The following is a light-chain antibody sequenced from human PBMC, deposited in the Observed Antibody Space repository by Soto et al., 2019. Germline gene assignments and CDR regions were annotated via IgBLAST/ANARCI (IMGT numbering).Light chain of an antibody. J-gene: IGKJ1*01. CDR3: QQSYSTPPT. CDR2: AAS. Sequence: DIQMTQSPSSLSASVGDRVTITCRASQSISSYLNWYQQKPGKAPKLLIYAASSLQSGVPSRFSGSGSWTDFTLTISSLQPEDFAPYYCQQSYSTPPTFGQGTKVEIK. V-gene: IGKV1-39*01. CDR1: QSISSY.